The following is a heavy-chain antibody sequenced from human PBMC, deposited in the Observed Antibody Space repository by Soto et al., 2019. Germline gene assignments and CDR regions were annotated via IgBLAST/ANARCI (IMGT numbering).Heavy chain of an antibody. V-gene: IGHV4-30-4*01. D-gene: IGHD7-27*01. CDR3: ARGRYCLTGRCFPNWFDS. Sequence: SETLSLTCSVSGDSISNLYYFWAWIRQPPGQALEYIGYIYKSATTYYNPSFESRVAISVDTSKSQFSLNVTSVTAADTAVYFCARGRYCLTGRCFPNWFDSWGQGALVNVSS. CDR2: IYKSATT. J-gene: IGHJ5*01. CDR1: GDSISNLYYF.